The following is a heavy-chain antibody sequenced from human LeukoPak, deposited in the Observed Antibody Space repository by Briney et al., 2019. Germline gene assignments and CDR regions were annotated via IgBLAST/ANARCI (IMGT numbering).Heavy chain of an antibody. CDR2: ISYDGSNR. V-gene: IGHV3-30*18. J-gene: IGHJ5*02. CDR1: GFTFSSYG. CDR3: AKTRSRNMITFGGVENWFDP. Sequence: GGSLRLSCAASGFTFSSYGMHWVCQAPGKGLEWVAVISYDGSNRYYADSVKGRFTISRDTSKNTLYLQMNSLRAEDTAVYYCAKTRSRNMITFGGVENWFDPWGQGTVVTVSS. D-gene: IGHD3-16*01.